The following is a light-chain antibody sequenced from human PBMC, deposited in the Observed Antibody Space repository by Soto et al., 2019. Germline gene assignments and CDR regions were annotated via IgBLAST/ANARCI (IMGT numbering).Light chain of an antibody. J-gene: IGKJ4*01. V-gene: IGKV3-15*01. CDR2: GAS. Sequence: EIVMTQSPATLSVSPGERVTLSCRASQDIRSSLAWYQQKPGQAPRLLIYGASIRATGVPATFSGSGSGTEFTLSISSLQSENLGVYYCQQDSSWPLTFGAATKADIK. CDR3: QQDSSWPLT. CDR1: QDIRSS.